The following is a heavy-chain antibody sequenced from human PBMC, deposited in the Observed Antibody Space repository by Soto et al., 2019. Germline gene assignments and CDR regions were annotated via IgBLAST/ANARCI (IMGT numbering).Heavy chain of an antibody. Sequence: EVQLVESGGGLVKPGGSLRLSCAASGFTFSSYSMNWVRQAPGKGLEWVSFISSSSRYIYYADSVKGRFTISRDNAKNPLYLQMNSLRAEDTAVYYCASPPRYNWNYGWGQGTLVTVSS. J-gene: IGHJ4*02. CDR1: GFTFSSYS. D-gene: IGHD1-7*01. CDR3: ASPPRYNWNYG. CDR2: ISSSSRYI. V-gene: IGHV3-21*01.